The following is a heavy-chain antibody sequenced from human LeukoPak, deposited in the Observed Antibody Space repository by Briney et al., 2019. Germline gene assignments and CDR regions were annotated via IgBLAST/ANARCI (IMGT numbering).Heavy chain of an antibody. CDR1: GFTFNNYY. V-gene: IGHV3-48*01. CDR3: GGPNPLLERPSAMDV. Sequence: GGSLRLSCAASGFTFNNYYMNWVRQAPGKGLEWVSYISSGSSTIYYADSVKGRFTISRDNAKNSLYLQMNSLRAEDTAVYYCGGPNPLLERPSAMDVWGQGTTVTVSS. D-gene: IGHD6-25*01. J-gene: IGHJ6*02. CDR2: ISSGSSTI.